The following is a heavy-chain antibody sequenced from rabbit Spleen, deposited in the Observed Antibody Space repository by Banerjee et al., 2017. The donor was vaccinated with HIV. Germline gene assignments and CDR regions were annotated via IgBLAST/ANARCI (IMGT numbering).Heavy chain of an antibody. D-gene: IGHD8-1*01. J-gene: IGHJ4*01. CDR3: ARDAGSGPYIDGYFNL. Sequence: QEQLVESGGGLVQPGGSLKLSCTASGFSFSNKAVMCWVRQAPGKGLEWIACINAITGKAVYASWAKGRFTFSKTSSTTVTLQMTSVTVADTATYFCARDAGSGPYIDGYFNLWGQGTLVTVS. CDR1: GFSFSNKAV. CDR2: INAITGKA. V-gene: IGHV1S45*01.